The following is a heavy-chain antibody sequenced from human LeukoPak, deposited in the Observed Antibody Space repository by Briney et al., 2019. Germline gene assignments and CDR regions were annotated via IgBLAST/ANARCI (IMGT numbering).Heavy chain of an antibody. V-gene: IGHV1-2*02. Sequence: GASVKVSCKASGYTFTGYYMHWVRQAPGQGLEWMGWINPNSGGTNYAQKLQGRVTMTTDTSTSTAYMELRSLRSDDTAVYYCARVRYFDWLLSGDHYFDYWGQGTLVTVSS. CDR3: ARVRYFDWLLSGDHYFDY. J-gene: IGHJ4*02. CDR2: INPNSGGT. D-gene: IGHD3-9*01. CDR1: GYTFTGYY.